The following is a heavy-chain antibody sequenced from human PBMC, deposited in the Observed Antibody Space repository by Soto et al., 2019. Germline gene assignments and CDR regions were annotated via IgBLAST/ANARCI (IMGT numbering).Heavy chain of an antibody. J-gene: IGHJ5*02. D-gene: IGHD5-12*01. V-gene: IGHV4-34*01. Sequence: SETLSLTCDVYGGSFSRYYWNWIRQPPGKGLEWLGGINHSGSTNYNPSLESRVTISLDTSKTQFSLTLTSVTAADTAVYYCAIGDGRLVGTWFDLWGQGILVTVSS. CDR3: AIGDGRLVGTWFDL. CDR2: INHSGST. CDR1: GGSFSRYY.